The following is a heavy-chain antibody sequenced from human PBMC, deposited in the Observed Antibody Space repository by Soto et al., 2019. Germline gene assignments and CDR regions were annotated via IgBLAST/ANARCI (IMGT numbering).Heavy chain of an antibody. V-gene: IGHV3-30*18. CDR3: AKEFVVVVAATRYFDY. Sequence: QVQLVESGGGVVQPGRSLRLSCAASGFTFSSYGMHWVRQAPGKGLEWVAVISYDGSNKYYADSVKGRFTISRDNSKNXLYLQMNSLGAEDTAVYYCAKEFVVVVAATRYFDYWGQGTLVTVSS. CDR2: ISYDGSNK. CDR1: GFTFSSYG. J-gene: IGHJ4*02. D-gene: IGHD2-15*01.